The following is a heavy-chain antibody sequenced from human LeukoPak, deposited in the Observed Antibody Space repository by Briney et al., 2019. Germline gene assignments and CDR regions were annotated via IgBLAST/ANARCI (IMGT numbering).Heavy chain of an antibody. Sequence: GGSLRLSCAASGFTFSSYAMSWDRQAPGKGLEWVSAISGSGGSTYYADSVKGRFTISRDNSKNTLYLQMNSLRAEDTAVYYCAKDLLAAAVLYYFDYWGQGTLVPVSS. J-gene: IGHJ4*02. CDR3: AKDLLAAAVLYYFDY. D-gene: IGHD6-13*01. V-gene: IGHV3-23*01. CDR1: GFTFSSYA. CDR2: ISGSGGST.